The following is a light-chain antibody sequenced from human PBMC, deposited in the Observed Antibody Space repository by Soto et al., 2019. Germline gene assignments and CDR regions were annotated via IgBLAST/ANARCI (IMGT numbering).Light chain of an antibody. J-gene: IGKJ1*01. CDR3: QQYKSRRT. CDR2: GAS. CDR1: QSVSRKY. Sequence: EIFLTQFSGTLSSSSAEKATLSRSARQSVSRKYLAWYQQKPGQDPRLLIYGASSRATGIQDRFSGSGSGTEFTLTISSLKPDDYATYYCQQYKSRRTVGKGTKGDIK. V-gene: IGKV3-20*01.